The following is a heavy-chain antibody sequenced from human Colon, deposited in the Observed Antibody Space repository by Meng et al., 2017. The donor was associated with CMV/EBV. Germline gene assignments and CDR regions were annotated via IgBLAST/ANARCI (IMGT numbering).Heavy chain of an antibody. CDR1: GYTFTSYD. CDR2: INTNTGSP. D-gene: IGHD3-10*01. J-gene: IGHJ4*02. V-gene: IGHV7-4-1*02. CDR3: ARDYYYGSGLDY. Sequence: QVQLVQSGAEVKKPGASVKVPCKASGYTFTSYDINWVRQARGQGPEWMGWINTNTGSPTYAQGFTGRFVFSLDPSVNTAYLQISSLKAEDTAVYFCARDYYYGSGLDYWGQGTLVTVSS.